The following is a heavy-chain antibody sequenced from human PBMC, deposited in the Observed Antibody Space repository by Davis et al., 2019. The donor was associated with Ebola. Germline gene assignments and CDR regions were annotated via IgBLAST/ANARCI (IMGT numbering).Heavy chain of an antibody. J-gene: IGHJ6*02. CDR2: ISGSGGST. Sequence: GGSLRLSCAASGFTFSSYAMSWVRQAPGKGLEWVSAISGSGGSTYYADSVKGRFTISRDNSKNTLYLQMNSLRAEDTAVYYCTMGGDILYYYYGMDVWGQGTTVTVSS. CDR1: GFTFSSYA. CDR3: TMGGDILYYYYGMDV. D-gene: IGHD3-9*01. V-gene: IGHV3-23*01.